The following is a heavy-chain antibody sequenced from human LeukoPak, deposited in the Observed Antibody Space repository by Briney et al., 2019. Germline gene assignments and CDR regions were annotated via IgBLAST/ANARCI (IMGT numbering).Heavy chain of an antibody. Sequence: PSETLSLTCSVSGAPIGSFYWSWIRQPAGKGLEWIGRAHSSGSRNYIPSIKSRVTMSVDTSKNQLSLKLNTVTAADTAMYYCATEADDYGSGSLDYWGQGTLVTVSS. CDR1: GAPIGSFY. V-gene: IGHV4-4*07. J-gene: IGHJ4*02. D-gene: IGHD3-10*01. CDR3: ATEADDYGSGSLDY. CDR2: AHSSGSR.